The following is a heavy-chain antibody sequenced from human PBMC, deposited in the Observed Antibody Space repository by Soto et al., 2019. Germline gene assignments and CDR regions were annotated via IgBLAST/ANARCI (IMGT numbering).Heavy chain of an antibody. D-gene: IGHD2-2*01. V-gene: IGHV1-46*03. CDR1: GYTFTSYY. CDR3: AXGXXIVVVPAAYYYYYMDV. CDR2: INPSGGST. Sequence: XVSCKASGYTFTSYYMHWVRQAPGQGLEWMGIINPSGGSTSYAQKFQGRVTMTRDTSTSTVYMELSSLRSEDTAVYYCAXGXXIVVVPAAYYYYYMDVWGKGTTVTVS. J-gene: IGHJ6*03.